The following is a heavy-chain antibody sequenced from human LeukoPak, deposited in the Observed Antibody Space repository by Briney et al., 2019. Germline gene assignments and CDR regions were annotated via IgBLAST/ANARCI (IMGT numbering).Heavy chain of an antibody. Sequence: SETLSLTCTVSDYSISSGYYWGWVRQPWIRQPPVKELEWIGSIYHSGSTYYNPSLKSRVTISVDTSKNQFSLKLSSVTAADTAVYYCARRGSGWYYFDYWGQGTLVTVSS. J-gene: IGHJ4*02. CDR3: ARRGSGWYYFDY. V-gene: IGHV4-38-2*02. CDR2: IYHSGST. CDR1: DYSISSGYY. D-gene: IGHD6-19*01.